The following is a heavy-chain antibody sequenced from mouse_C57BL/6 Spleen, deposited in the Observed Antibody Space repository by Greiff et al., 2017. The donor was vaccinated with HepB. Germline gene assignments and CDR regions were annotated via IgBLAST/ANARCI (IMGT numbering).Heavy chain of an antibody. CDR1: GYSITSGYD. V-gene: IGHV3-1*01. D-gene: IGHD1-1*02. Sequence: EVKLVESGPGMVKPSQSLSLTCTVTGYSITSGYDWHWIRHFPGNKLEWMGYISYSGSTNYNPSLKSRISITHDTSKNHFFLKLNSVTTEDTATYYCAREGGMGAMDYWGQGTSVTVSS. CDR2: ISYSGST. J-gene: IGHJ4*01. CDR3: AREGGMGAMDY.